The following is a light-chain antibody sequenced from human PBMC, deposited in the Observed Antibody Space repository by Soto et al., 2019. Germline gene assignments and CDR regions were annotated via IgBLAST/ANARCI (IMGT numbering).Light chain of an antibody. J-gene: IGLJ2*01. Sequence: QSVLTQPPSVSAAPGQRITISCSGSGSNIGGFSVSWYQQLPGTAPKLLIYDNDKRPSGIPDRFSGSTSGTSATLAITTLQNGDEAHYFCGAWDNTQSWVFGPGTKLTVL. CDR2: DND. CDR3: GAWDNTQSWV. V-gene: IGLV1-51*01. CDR1: GSNIGGFS.